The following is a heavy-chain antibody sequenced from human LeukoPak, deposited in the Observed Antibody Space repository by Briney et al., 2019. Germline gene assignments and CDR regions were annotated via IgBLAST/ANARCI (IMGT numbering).Heavy chain of an antibody. D-gene: IGHD3-10*01. Sequence: SETLSLTCTVSGYSISSGYYWGWIRQPPGKGLEWIGSIYHSGSTYYNPSLKSRVTISVDTSKNQFSLKLSSVTAADTAVYYCARDGRYYYGSGSPYYSDYWGQGTLVTVSS. V-gene: IGHV4-38-2*02. CDR1: GYSISSGYY. CDR2: IYHSGST. J-gene: IGHJ4*02. CDR3: ARDGRYYYGSGSPYYSDY.